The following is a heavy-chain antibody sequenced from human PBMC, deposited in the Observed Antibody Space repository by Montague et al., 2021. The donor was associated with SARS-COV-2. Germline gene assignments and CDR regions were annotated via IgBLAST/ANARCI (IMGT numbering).Heavy chain of an antibody. V-gene: IGHV6-1*01. CDR3: ASGWTLVD. Sequence: CAISGDSVSRITAAWYWLRQSPPTDLEWLGRMYYRPEWHTDYAVSVEGRVAIDADTSKNQFSLQLHSETPEDSAVYYCASGWTLVDWGQGTLVTVSS. D-gene: IGHD6-19*01. CDR2: MYYRPEWHT. CDR1: GDSVSRITAA. J-gene: IGHJ1*01.